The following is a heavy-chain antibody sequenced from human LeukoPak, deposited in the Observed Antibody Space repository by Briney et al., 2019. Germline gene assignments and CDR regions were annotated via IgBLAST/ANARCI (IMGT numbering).Heavy chain of an antibody. Sequence: ASVKVSCKASGYTFTGYYMHWVRQAPGQGLEWMGWINPNSGGTNYAQKFQGRVTMTRDTSISTAYMELSRLRSDDRAVYYCARDYRDGYNFDYWGQGTLVTVSS. CDR1: GYTFTGYY. D-gene: IGHD5-24*01. CDR3: ARDYRDGYNFDY. V-gene: IGHV1-2*02. J-gene: IGHJ4*02. CDR2: INPNSGGT.